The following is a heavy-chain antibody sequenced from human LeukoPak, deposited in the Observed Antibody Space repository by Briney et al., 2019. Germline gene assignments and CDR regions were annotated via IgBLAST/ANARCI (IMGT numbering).Heavy chain of an antibody. Sequence: SETLSLTCTVSGGSISSSSYYWGWIRQPPGKGLEWIGSIYYSGGTYYNPSLKSRVTISVDTSKNQFSLKLSSVTAADTAVYYCARRYYDSSGYYLRPFDPWGQGTLVTVSS. CDR2: IYYSGGT. J-gene: IGHJ5*02. CDR1: GGSISSSSYY. CDR3: ARRYYDSSGYYLRPFDP. V-gene: IGHV4-39*01. D-gene: IGHD3-22*01.